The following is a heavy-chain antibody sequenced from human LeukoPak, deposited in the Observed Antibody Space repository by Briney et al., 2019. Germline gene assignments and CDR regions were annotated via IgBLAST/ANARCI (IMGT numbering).Heavy chain of an antibody. CDR3: ARGYYYDSSGYYYFDY. Sequence: GASVKVSCKASGYTFTSYGISWVRQAPGQGLEWMGWICAYNGNTNYAQKLQGRVTMTTDTSTSTAYMELRSLRSDDTAVYYCARGYYYDSSGYYYFDYWGQGTLVTVSS. CDR1: GYTFTSYG. V-gene: IGHV1-18*01. J-gene: IGHJ4*02. D-gene: IGHD3-22*01. CDR2: ICAYNGNT.